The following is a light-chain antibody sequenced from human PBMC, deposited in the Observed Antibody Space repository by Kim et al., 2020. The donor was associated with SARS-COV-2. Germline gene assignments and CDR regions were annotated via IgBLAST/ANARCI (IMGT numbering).Light chain of an antibody. V-gene: IGLV3-9*01. Sequence: VALGQTARITCGGDNIGSKNVHWYQQKPGQAPVLVIYRDSNRPSGIPERFSGSNSGNTATLTISRAQAGDEADYYCQVWDSSTAWFGGGTQLTVL. CDR1: NIGSKN. CDR3: QVWDSSTAW. J-gene: IGLJ3*02. CDR2: RDS.